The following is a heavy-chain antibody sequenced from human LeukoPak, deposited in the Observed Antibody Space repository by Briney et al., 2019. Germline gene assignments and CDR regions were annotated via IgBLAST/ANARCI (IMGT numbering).Heavy chain of an antibody. CDR3: AILPGYSSSWYEVDY. D-gene: IGHD6-13*01. CDR2: ISGGGGST. CDR1: GFTFISYA. J-gene: IGHJ4*02. Sequence: GGSLRLSCAASGFTFISYAMNWVRQAPGRGLEWVSAISGGGGSTYYADSVKGRFTISRDNSKNTLYLQMNSPRAEDTAVYYCAILPGYSSSWYEVDYWGQGTLVTVSS. V-gene: IGHV3-23*01.